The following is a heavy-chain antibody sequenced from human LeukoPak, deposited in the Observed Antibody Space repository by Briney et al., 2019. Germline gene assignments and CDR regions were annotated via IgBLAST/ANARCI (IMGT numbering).Heavy chain of an antibody. J-gene: IGHJ4*02. D-gene: IGHD5/OR15-5a*01. V-gene: IGHV3-49*04. CDR2: IRSKAYGGTP. Sequence: PGRSLKLSCTASGFTFGDYAMNWVRQAPGKGLEWVGFIRSKAYGGTPEYAASVKGRLTISRDDSKSIAYLQMNSLKTEDTAVYYCTRSYIVYDHFDCWGQGTLAAVSS. CDR1: GFTFGDYA. CDR3: TRSYIVYDHFDC.